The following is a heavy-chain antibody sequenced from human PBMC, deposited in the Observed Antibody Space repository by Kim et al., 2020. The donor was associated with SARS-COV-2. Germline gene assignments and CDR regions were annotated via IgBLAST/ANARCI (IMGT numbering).Heavy chain of an antibody. Sequence: GGSLRLSCAASGFTFSSYAMHWVRQAPGKGLEWVAVISYDGSNKYYADSVKGRFTISRDNSKNTLYLQMNSLRAEDTAVYYCARAPGLGGMDVWGQGTT. CDR1: GFTFSSYA. V-gene: IGHV3-30*04. J-gene: IGHJ6*02. D-gene: IGHD3-22*01. CDR2: ISYDGSNK. CDR3: ARAPGLGGMDV.